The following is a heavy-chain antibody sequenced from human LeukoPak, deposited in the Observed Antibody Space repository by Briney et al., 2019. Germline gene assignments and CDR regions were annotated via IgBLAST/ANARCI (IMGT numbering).Heavy chain of an antibody. J-gene: IGHJ5*02. D-gene: IGHD3-22*01. CDR1: GGTFSSYA. V-gene: IGHV1-69*01. Sequence: VASVKVSCKASGGTFSSYAISWVRQAPGQGLEWMGGIIPIFGTANYAQKCQGRVTITADESTSTAYMELSSLRSEDTAVYYCARDSSGPPFDPWGQGTLVTVSS. CDR3: ARDSSGPPFDP. CDR2: IIPIFGTA.